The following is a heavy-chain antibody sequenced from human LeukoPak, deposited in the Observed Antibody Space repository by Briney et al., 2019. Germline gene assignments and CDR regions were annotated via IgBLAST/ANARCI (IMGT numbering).Heavy chain of an antibody. CDR3: ARVEAATTNPRFDF. CDR2: IGYSGDT. CDR1: GASISGSGYY. Sequence: SETLSLTCIVSGASISGSGYYWSWIRQHPGKGLDWIGYIGYSGDTYYNPSLKSRFFISVDTSKNQFSLRLSSVTAADTSVYYCARVEAATTNPRFDFWGPGTLVTVSS. V-gene: IGHV4-31*03. D-gene: IGHD1-1*01. J-gene: IGHJ4*02.